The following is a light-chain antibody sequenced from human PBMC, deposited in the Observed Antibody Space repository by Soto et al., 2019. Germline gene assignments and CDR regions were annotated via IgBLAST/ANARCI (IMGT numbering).Light chain of an antibody. CDR1: QSIRNS. V-gene: IGKV1-5*01. CDR2: DAS. CDR3: QQYSSYSLT. J-gene: IGKJ1*01. Sequence: DIQMTQSPSTLSASIGDRVTLTRRASQSIRNSLAWYQQKPGQAPRLLIFDASRLESGVPSRLSGSGSGTEFTLTISSLQPDDFATYYCQQYSSYSLTFGQGTKVEFK.